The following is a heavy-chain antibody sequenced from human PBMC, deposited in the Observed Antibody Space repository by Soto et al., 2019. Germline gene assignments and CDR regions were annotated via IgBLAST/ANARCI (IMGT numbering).Heavy chain of an antibody. CDR3: ASHRVCRAESGGFDP. CDR1: GFTFSSYS. D-gene: IGHD6-13*01. V-gene: IGHV3-48*01. Sequence: EVQLVESGGGLVQPGGSLRLSCAASGFTFSSYSMNWVRQAPGKGLEWVSYISSSSSTIYYADSVKGRFTLSRDNAKNALCLQMNSLGAEDRAVYYCASHRVCRAESGGFDPWGQGTRVTVSS. J-gene: IGHJ5*02. CDR2: ISSSSSTI.